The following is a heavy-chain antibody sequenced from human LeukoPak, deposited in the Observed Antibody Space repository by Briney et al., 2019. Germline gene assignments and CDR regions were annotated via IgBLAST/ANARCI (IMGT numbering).Heavy chain of an antibody. D-gene: IGHD2-15*01. CDR1: GDSINSNY. J-gene: IGHJ4*02. CDR2: IYYGGST. Sequence: SETPSLTCSVSGDSINSNYWSWMRQPPGKGLEWIGYIYYGGSTNYNPSLKSRVSMSVDTSKNQFSLNLSSVTAADTAVYHCARLLAGCPGGRCRAHFDYWGQGTLVTVSS. V-gene: IGHV4-59*01. CDR3: ARLLAGCPGGRCRAHFDY.